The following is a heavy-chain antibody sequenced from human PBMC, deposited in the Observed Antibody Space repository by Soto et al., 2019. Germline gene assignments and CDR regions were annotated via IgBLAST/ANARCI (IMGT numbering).Heavy chain of an antibody. D-gene: IGHD4-17*01. J-gene: IGHJ4*02. V-gene: IGHV3-33*01. CDR3: ARDDDYGDNGLDY. CDR1: GFTFGRHG. CDR2: IGSDGRRA. Sequence: QAQLVESGGGVVQPGGSLRLSCAASGFTFGRHGMHWVRQAPGKGLEWVAVIGSDGRRASYADSVKGRFTISRDNGQNTLYLQMNSLRPEETAVNYCARDDDYGDNGLDYWGQGTLVTVSS.